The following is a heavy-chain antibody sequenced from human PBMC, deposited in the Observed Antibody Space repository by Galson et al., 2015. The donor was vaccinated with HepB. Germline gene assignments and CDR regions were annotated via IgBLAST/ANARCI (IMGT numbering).Heavy chain of an antibody. CDR2: IKSKTDGGTT. CDR3: TTWGGNHYDFWSGYPLFDY. D-gene: IGHD3-3*01. CDR1: GFTFSNAW. J-gene: IGHJ4*02. V-gene: IGHV3-15*01. Sequence: SLRLSCAASGFTFSNAWMSWVRQAPGKGLEWVGRIKSKTDGGTTDYAAPVKGRFTISRDDSKNTLYLQMNSLKTEDTAVYYCTTWGGNHYDFWSGYPLFDYWGQGTLVTVSS.